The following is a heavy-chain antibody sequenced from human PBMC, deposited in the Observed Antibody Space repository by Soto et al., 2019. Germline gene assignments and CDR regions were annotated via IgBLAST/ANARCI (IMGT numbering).Heavy chain of an antibody. V-gene: IGHV1-69*13. CDR3: ARVEIPATASSRNWFDP. D-gene: IGHD2-2*01. Sequence: AVKVSCKSSGGTFSSYAISWVRQAPGQGLEWMGGIIPIFGTANYAQKFQGRVTITADESTSTAYMELSSLRSEDTAVYYCARVEIPATASSRNWFDPWGQAPLVTVSS. CDR2: IIPIFGTA. J-gene: IGHJ5*02. CDR1: GGTFSSYA.